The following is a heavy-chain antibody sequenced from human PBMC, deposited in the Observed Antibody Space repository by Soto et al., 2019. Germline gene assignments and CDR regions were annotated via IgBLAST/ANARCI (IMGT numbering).Heavy chain of an antibody. Sequence: QVQLVQSGGEVKRPGASVKVSCKTSGYTFSNYGITWVRQAPGKPLEWLGWISLYSDGTNYAPKFQGRVAMTTGTTTTTVYMELRSLRADDTGVYYCARVVPGTEAWFGSWGQGTLVTVSS. CDR2: ISLYSDGT. CDR1: GYTFSNYG. CDR3: ARVVPGTEAWFGS. D-gene: IGHD2-2*01. V-gene: IGHV1-18*01. J-gene: IGHJ5*01.